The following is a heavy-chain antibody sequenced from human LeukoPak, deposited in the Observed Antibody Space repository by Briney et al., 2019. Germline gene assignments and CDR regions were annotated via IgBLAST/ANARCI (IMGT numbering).Heavy chain of an antibody. CDR2: IYYSGST. CDR3: ARGRHSSSESYYGMDV. V-gene: IGHV4-39*01. CDR1: GGSISSSSYY. D-gene: IGHD6-6*01. Sequence: PSETLSLTCTVSGGSISSSSYYWGWIRQPPGKGLEWIGSIYYSGSTYYNPSLKSRVTISVDTSKNQFSLRLSSVTAADTAVYYCARGRHSSSESYYGMDVWGQGTTVTVSS. J-gene: IGHJ6*02.